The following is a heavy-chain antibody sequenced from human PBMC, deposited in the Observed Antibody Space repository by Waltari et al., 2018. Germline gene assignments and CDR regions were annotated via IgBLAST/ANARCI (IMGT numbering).Heavy chain of an antibody. J-gene: IGHJ4*02. CDR2: ISHSGTT. CDR1: GDSITNYY. D-gene: IGHD3-3*01. V-gene: IGHV4-59*01. CDR3: ARSFDFWSGYPLDY. Sequence: QVQLQESGPGLVRPSETLSLICSGPGDSITNYYWGWVRQPPGNGLEWLGYISHSGTTRYNPSLKSRVTISVDRSKKQFSLRLDSVTAADTAVYYCARSFDFWSGYPLDYWGRGTLVTVSS.